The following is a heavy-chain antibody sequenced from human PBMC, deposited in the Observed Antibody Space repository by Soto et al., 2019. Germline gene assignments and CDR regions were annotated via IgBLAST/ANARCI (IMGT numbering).Heavy chain of an antibody. CDR2: ISAYNGNT. D-gene: IGHD3-3*01. J-gene: IGHJ4*02. Sequence: GASAKATWKDPGDTYTSRSLSWPRHSPGQGLEWMGWISAYNGNTNYAQKLQGRVTMTTDTSTSTAYMELRSLRSDDTAVYYCARDIADYDFWSGYYYFDYWGQGTLVTVSS. CDR1: GDTYTSRS. V-gene: IGHV1-18*01. CDR3: ARDIADYDFWSGYYYFDY.